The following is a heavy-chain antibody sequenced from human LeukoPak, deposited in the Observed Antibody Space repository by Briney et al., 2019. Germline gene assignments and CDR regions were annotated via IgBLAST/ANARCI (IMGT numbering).Heavy chain of an antibody. J-gene: IGHJ6*03. Sequence: PSETLSLTRVVYGGSFSDYYWTWVRQPPGRGLEWIGEINHSGATKYNPSLKSRVTISIDTSNNQFSLKLNSVTAADTAVYYCARGEGTLAGRRWPYSFYYYVDVWGKGITVTVSS. CDR3: ARGEGTLAGRRWPYSFYYYVDV. V-gene: IGHV4-34*01. D-gene: IGHD6-19*01. CDR1: GGSFSDYY. CDR2: INHSGAT.